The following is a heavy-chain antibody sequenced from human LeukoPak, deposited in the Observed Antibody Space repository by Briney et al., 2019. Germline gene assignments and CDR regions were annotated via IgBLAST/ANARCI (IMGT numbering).Heavy chain of an antibody. CDR3: ASCWNDAYYGMDV. V-gene: IGHV1-69*13. J-gene: IGHJ6*02. CDR1: GGTFSSYA. D-gene: IGHD1-1*01. CDR2: IIPIFGTA. Sequence: SVKVSCKASGGTFSSYAISWVRQAPGQGLEWMGGIIPIFGTANYAQKFQGRVTITADESTSTAYMELSSLRSEDTAVYYCASCWNDAYYGMDVWGQGTTVTVSS.